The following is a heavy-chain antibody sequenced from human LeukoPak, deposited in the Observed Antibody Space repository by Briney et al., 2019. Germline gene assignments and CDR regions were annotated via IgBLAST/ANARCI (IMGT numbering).Heavy chain of an antibody. CDR2: IGASGADT. Sequence: GGSLRLSCTASGLTFSTYAMTWVRQAPGKGLDWVSGIGASGADTYYAGSAKGRFTVSRDNSKNTLYLQMSSLRADDTAVYFCAKRPRDSSGYYLGAFDGWGQGTTVTVSS. J-gene: IGHJ3*01. CDR3: AKRPRDSSGYYLGAFDG. CDR1: GLTFSTYA. V-gene: IGHV3-23*01. D-gene: IGHD3-22*01.